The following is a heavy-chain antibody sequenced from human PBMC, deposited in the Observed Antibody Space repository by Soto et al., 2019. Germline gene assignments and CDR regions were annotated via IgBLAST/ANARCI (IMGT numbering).Heavy chain of an antibody. CDR2: INPSGGST. V-gene: IGHV1-46*01. Sequence: ASVKVSCKASGYTFTSYYMHWVRQAPGQGLEWMGIINPSGGSTSYAQKFQGRVTMTRDTSTSTVYMELSSLRSEDTAVYYCARGYYDSSGYYYDVFDYWGQGTLVPSPQ. D-gene: IGHD3-22*01. CDR3: ARGYYDSSGYYYDVFDY. J-gene: IGHJ4*02. CDR1: GYTFTSYY.